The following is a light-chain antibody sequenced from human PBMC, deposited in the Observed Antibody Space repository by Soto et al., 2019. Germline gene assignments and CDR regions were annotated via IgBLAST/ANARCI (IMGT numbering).Light chain of an antibody. CDR1: QSVNNQ. Sequence: EIVMTQSPATVSVSPGERATLSCRASQSVNNQLAWYQQRPGQAPRLLMYGAWTRATGRPARFSGSGSGTEFTLTISSLQSEDFAVYYCQQYHIWPGTFGQGPKVEI. V-gene: IGKV3-15*01. J-gene: IGKJ1*01. CDR3: QQYHIWPGT. CDR2: GAW.